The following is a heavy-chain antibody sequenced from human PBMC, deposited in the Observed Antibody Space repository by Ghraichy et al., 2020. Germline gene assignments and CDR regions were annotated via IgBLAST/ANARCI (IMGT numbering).Heavy chain of an antibody. CDR1: GFTYNNYW. V-gene: IGHV3-7*03. D-gene: IGHD6-6*01. CDR3: ARIGYSSSGFDY. Sequence: GGSLRLSCVASGFTYNNYWMSWVRQAPGKGLEWVANLKQDGSETNYAASVKGRFTVSRDNAKNSLYLQMNSPRAEDTAVYYCARIGYSSSGFDYWCRGTLVTVSS. CDR2: LKQDGSET. J-gene: IGHJ4*02.